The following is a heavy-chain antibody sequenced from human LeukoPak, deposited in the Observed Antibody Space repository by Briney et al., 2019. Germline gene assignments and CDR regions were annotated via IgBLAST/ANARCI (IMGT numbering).Heavy chain of an antibody. Sequence: ASVKVSCKASGYTLTTYNINWVRQASGQGLEYMGWMNPNSANTGYAQKFQGRVTITRNTSISTAYMELSSLTSEDTAVYFCARALGAVAGPEDAFDIWGQGTMVTVSS. J-gene: IGHJ3*02. CDR1: GYTLTTYN. D-gene: IGHD6-19*01. CDR3: ARALGAVAGPEDAFDI. CDR2: MNPNSANT. V-gene: IGHV1-8*03.